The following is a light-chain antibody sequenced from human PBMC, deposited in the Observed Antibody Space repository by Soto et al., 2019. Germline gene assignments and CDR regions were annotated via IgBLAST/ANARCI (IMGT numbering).Light chain of an antibody. V-gene: IGLV2-8*01. CDR1: SSDVGGYKY. Sequence: QSALAQPAAVSGSPGQSITISCTGSSSDVGGYKYVSWYQQYTGKAPKLMIYDVSKRPSGVPDRFSGSKSGNTASLTVSGLRADDEAVYYCSSYGGGDTFHVIFGGGTKLTVL. CDR3: SSYGGGDTFHVI. J-gene: IGLJ2*01. CDR2: DVS.